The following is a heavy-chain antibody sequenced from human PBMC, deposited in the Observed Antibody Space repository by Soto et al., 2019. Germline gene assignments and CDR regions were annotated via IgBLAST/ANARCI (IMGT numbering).Heavy chain of an antibody. Sequence: GASVKVSCKASGYTFTSYAMHWVRQAPGQGLEWMGWISAYNGNTNYAQKLQGRVTMTTDTSTSTAYMELRSLRSDDTAVYYCASEITFGGVITPGAFDIWGQGTMVTVSS. CDR3: ASEITFGGVITPGAFDI. D-gene: IGHD3-16*02. V-gene: IGHV1-18*01. CDR1: GYTFTSYA. CDR2: ISAYNGNT. J-gene: IGHJ3*02.